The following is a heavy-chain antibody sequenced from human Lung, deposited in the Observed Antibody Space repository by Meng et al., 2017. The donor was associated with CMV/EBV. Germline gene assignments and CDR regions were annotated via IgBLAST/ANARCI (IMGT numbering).Heavy chain of an antibody. V-gene: IGHV4-34*01. Sequence: SETLSLTCAVYGGSFGGYYWSWIRQPPGKGLEWIGEINHSGSTNYNPSLKSRVIISVDTSNNQFLQQLISVTAAETAVYYCASASSGWYNNWFDPWGQGTLVTVSS. CDR2: INHSGST. CDR3: ASASSGWYNNWFDP. J-gene: IGHJ5*02. CDR1: GGSFGGYY. D-gene: IGHD6-19*01.